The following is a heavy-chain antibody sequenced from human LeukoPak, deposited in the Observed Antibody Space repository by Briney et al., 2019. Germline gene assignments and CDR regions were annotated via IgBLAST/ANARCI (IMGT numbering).Heavy chain of an antibody. Sequence: GGSLRLSCAASGFTFDDYAMLWVRQAPGKGLEWVSLISGDGGSTYYADSVKGRFTISRDNSKNSLYLQMNSLRTEDTALYYCAKSSLGYCSSTSCYDVWYYYYGMDVWGQGTTVTVSS. J-gene: IGHJ6*02. V-gene: IGHV3-43*02. D-gene: IGHD2-2*01. CDR3: AKSSLGYCSSTSCYDVWYYYYGMDV. CDR1: GFTFDDYA. CDR2: ISGDGGST.